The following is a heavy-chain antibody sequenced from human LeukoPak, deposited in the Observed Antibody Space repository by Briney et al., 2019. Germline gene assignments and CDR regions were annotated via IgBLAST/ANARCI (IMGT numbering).Heavy chain of an antibody. J-gene: IGHJ6*04. D-gene: IGHD5-18*01. CDR2: ISYDGSNK. CDR1: LFTLSSYV. CDR3: AKDHRRSYGTLMHYYNYGMYV. Sequence: GGCLRLSCAASLFTLSSYVMHWVRQAPGRGREWVGVISYDGSNKYYAGSVKGRFTISREKSKNTLYLQMNSLRGEDTALYYCAKDHRRSYGTLMHYYNYGMYVRGERATVTVSS. V-gene: IGHV3-30*18.